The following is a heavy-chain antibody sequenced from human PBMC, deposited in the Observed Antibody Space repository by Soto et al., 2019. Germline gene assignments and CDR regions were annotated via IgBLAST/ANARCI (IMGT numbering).Heavy chain of an antibody. CDR1: GYTFARYG. J-gene: IGHJ6*02. Sequence: QVQLVQSGAEVKKPGASVRVSCKASGYTFARYGIDWVRQAPGQGLEWMGWISGHNGDTKYVQKFQGRVSMTTDTSTSTASMESRSLRSDDTAVYYCARSGSMPYYYYGMDVRGQGTTVNVSS. CDR2: ISGHNGDT. V-gene: IGHV1-18*01. D-gene: IGHD3-10*01. CDR3: ARSGSMPYYYYGMDV.